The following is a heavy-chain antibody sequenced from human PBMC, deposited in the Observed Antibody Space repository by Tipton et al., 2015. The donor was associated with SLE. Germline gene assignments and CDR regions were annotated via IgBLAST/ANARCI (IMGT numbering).Heavy chain of an antibody. Sequence: TLSLTCTVSGGSIRSSNYYWAWIRQPPGKGLEWIGSIYHTGSTHYNPSLRSRVTISVDTSKNQFSLKLSSVTAADTAVYYCARGSSGYYSYYYYYMDVWGKGTTVTVSS. D-gene: IGHD3-3*01. J-gene: IGHJ6*03. CDR3: ARGSSGYYSYYYYYMDV. V-gene: IGHV4-39*07. CDR2: IYHTGST. CDR1: GGSIRSSNYY.